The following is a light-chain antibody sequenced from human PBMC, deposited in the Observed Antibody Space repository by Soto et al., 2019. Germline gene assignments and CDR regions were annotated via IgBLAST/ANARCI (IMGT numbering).Light chain of an antibody. CDR3: SPPTSGSSRV. CDR1: SSDVGGYDY. V-gene: IGLV2-14*01. J-gene: IGLJ1*01. Sequence: QSVLTQPASVSGSPGQSIAISCTGTSSDVGGYDYVSWYQQQPDKAPKLMIYEVTKRPSGVSNRFSGSKSGNTASLTISGLQAKDEADYYRSPPTSGSSRVFATGTRVPVL. CDR2: EVT.